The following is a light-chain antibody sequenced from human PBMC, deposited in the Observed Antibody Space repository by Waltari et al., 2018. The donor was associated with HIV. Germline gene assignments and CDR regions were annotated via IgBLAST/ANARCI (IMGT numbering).Light chain of an antibody. CDR1: RSNIGNNF. V-gene: IGLV1-47*01. J-gene: IGLJ3*02. CDR2: WND. CDR3: ASWDDTLGHWI. Sequence: QPKMTQAPSASKTPGQRITMSCSGGRSNIGNNFISWYQQFPGLAPRLVIYWNDQMPPGVPGRFSGSKSGTSAFLAITGLRLEDEATYICASWDDTLGHWIFGGGTKLTVL.